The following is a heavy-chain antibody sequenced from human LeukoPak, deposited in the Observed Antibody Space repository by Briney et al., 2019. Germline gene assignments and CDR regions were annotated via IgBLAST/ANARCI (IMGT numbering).Heavy chain of an antibody. D-gene: IGHD2-2*01. V-gene: IGHV3-21*01. CDR2: ISSSSSDR. Sequence: GGSLRLSCAASGFTFSSDSMNWVRQAQGKGKEWVSSISSSSSDRYYADSVKGRFTIFRDNAKNSLYLQMNSLRAEDTAVYYCAREGVVVPAAPLDYWGQGTLVTVSS. CDR1: GFTFSSDS. J-gene: IGHJ4*02. CDR3: AREGVVVPAAPLDY.